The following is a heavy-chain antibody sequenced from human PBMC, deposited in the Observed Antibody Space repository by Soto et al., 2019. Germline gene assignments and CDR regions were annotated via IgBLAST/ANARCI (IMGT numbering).Heavy chain of an antibody. J-gene: IGHJ6*02. V-gene: IGHV4-59*08. CDR2: IHYIGTT. CDR3: VRQGIGRLHGLVDV. CDR1: GGSISNYY. Sequence: TSETLSLTCTVSGGSISNYYWSWIRQPPGKGLEWIGYIHYIGTTSYNPSLWGRVSISMDTSTRQVSLRLSSVTAADTAVYYCVRQGIGRLHGLVDVWGQGTTVTVSS. D-gene: IGHD5-12*01.